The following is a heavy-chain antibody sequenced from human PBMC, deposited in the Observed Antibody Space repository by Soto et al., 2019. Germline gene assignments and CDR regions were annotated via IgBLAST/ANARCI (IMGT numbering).Heavy chain of an antibody. CDR2: VDGSGGDT. Sequence: PGGSLRLSCAASGFTLSSHAMGWLRQAPGTGPEWVAFVDGSGGDTSYAESVKGRFIISRDNSDNSLFLHMNSLRAEDTGRYFCAKEIFAAAYAATSAFDLWGQGTLVTVSS. J-gene: IGHJ4*02. CDR3: AKEIFAAAYAATSAFDL. V-gene: IGHV3-23*01. D-gene: IGHD2-8*01. CDR1: GFTLSSHA.